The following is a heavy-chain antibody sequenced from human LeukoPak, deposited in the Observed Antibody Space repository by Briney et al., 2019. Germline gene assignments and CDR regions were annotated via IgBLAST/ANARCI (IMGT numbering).Heavy chain of an antibody. J-gene: IGHJ4*02. CDR3: ARPYSSSWYYFDF. V-gene: IGHV3-74*01. D-gene: IGHD6-13*01. CDR2: INSDGSST. CDR1: GFTFSTYW. Sequence: PGGSLRLSCTASGFTFSTYWMHWVRQAPGKGLVWVSRINSDGSSTSYADSVKGRFTISRDNAKNTLYLQMNSLRAEDTAVYYCARPYSSSWYYFDFWGPGTVVTVSS.